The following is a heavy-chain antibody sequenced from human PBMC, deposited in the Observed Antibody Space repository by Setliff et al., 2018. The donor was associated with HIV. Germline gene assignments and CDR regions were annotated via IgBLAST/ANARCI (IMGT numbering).Heavy chain of an antibody. CDR3: SRDDLYGGNSFDY. D-gene: IGHD4-17*01. CDR1: GSTFGDYA. Sequence: GSLRLSCTASGSTFGDYAMSWVRQAPGKGLEWVGFIRSKVYGGTTEYAASVKGRFTISRDDSKSIAYLQMNSLKTEDTAVYYCSRDDLYGGNSFDYWGQGTLVTVSS. CDR2: IRSKVYGGTT. J-gene: IGHJ4*02. V-gene: IGHV3-49*04.